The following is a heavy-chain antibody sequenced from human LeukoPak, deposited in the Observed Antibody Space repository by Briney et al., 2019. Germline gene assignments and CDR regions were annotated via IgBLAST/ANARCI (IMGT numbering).Heavy chain of an antibody. D-gene: IGHD3-22*01. Sequence: PSETLSLTCTVSGGSISSYYWTWIRQPPGEGLEWIGYIYYSGSTSYTPSLKSRVTISVDTSKNQFSLRLSSVTAADTAVYYCARMFYYDSGGYYYYFDYWGQGTLVTVSS. CDR1: GGSISSYY. J-gene: IGHJ4*02. CDR2: IYYSGST. CDR3: ARMFYYDSGGYYYYFDY. V-gene: IGHV4-59*01.